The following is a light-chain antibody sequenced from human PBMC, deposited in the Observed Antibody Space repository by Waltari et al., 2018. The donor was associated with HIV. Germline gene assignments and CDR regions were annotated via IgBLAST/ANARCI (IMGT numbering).Light chain of an antibody. Sequence: TVMTQSPGTLSVSPGERATLSCRASQSVSSNLVWYQQKPGQAPRLLIYGASTRATGIPDRFGGSGSGTEFTLTISSLQSEDFAVYYCQQYNNWPRTFGQGTKVEIK. CDR2: GAS. J-gene: IGKJ1*01. CDR3: QQYNNWPRT. CDR1: QSVSSN. V-gene: IGKV3-15*01.